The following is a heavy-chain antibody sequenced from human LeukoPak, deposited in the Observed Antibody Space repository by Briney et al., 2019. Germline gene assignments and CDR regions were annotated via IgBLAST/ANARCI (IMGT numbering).Heavy chain of an antibody. Sequence: GGSLRLSCAASGFTFSSYWMHWVRQAPGKGLVWVSRINSDGSSTSYADSVKGRFTISRDNAKNTLYLQMNSLRAEDTAVYYCARGGGFYCANGVCYTDGYYYYYMDVWGKGTTVTVSS. D-gene: IGHD2-8*01. J-gene: IGHJ6*03. CDR1: GFTFSSYW. CDR2: INSDGSST. V-gene: IGHV3-74*01. CDR3: ARGGGFYCANGVCYTDGYYYYYMDV.